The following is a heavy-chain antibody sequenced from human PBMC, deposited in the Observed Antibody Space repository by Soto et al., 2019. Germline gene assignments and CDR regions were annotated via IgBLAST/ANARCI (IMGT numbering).Heavy chain of an antibody. CDR1: GFTFSSYA. CDR2: ISYDGSNK. J-gene: IGHJ6*03. Sequence: GGSLRLSCAASGFTFSSYAMHWVRQAPGTGLEWVAVISYDGSNKYYADSVKGRFTISRDNSKNTLCLQMNSLRAEDTAVYYCAREYCSGGSFNCHYYYMDVWGKGTTVTVSS. V-gene: IGHV3-30*04. CDR3: AREYCSGGSFNCHYYYMDV. D-gene: IGHD2-15*01.